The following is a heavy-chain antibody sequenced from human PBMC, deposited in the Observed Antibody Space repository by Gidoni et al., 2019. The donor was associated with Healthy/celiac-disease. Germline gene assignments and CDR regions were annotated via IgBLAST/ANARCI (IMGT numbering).Heavy chain of an antibody. J-gene: IGHJ4*02. CDR1: GSTFSSYG. V-gene: IGHV3-30*18. D-gene: IGHD6-13*01. CDR3: AKLWQQLVPVCY. CDR2: LSYDGSNK. Sequence: QVQLVESGGGVVQPGRSLRPSCAASGSTFSSYGLNWVRQAPGKGLEWVAVLSYDGSNKYYADSVKGRFTISRDNSKNTLYLQMNSLRAEDTAVYYCAKLWQQLVPVCYWGQGTLVTVSS.